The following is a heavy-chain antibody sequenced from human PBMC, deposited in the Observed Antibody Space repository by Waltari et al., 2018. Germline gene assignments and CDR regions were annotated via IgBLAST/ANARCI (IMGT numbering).Heavy chain of an antibody. CDR2: ISGSGGST. CDR1: GFTFSSYA. J-gene: IGHJ6*02. CDR3: AKAPTTQYYYYYGMDV. V-gene: IGHV3-23*01. Sequence: EVQLLESGGGLVQPGGSLRLSCAASGFTFSSYAMSWVRQAPGKGLEWVSAISGSGGSTYYADSVKGRFTSSRDKSKNTLYLQMNSLRAEDTAVYYCAKAPTTQYYYYYGMDVWGQGATVTVSS.